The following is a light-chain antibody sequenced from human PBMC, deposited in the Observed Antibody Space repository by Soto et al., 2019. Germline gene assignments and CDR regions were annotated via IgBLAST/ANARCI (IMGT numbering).Light chain of an antibody. CDR3: CSYAGSYPYV. CDR2: DVS. CDR1: SSDVGGYNC. V-gene: IGLV2-11*01. Sequence: QSALTQPRSVSGSPGQSVTISCTGTSSDVGGYNCVSWYQQHPGKAPKLMIYDVSKRPSGVPDRFSGSKSGNTASLTISGLQAEDEADYYCCSYAGSYPYVFGTGTKVT. J-gene: IGLJ1*01.